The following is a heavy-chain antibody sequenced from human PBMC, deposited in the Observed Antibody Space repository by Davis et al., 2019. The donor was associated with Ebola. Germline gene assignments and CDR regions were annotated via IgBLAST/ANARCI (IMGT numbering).Heavy chain of an antibody. Sequence: GESLKISCAASGFTVSSNYMSWVRQAPGKGLEWVAVISYDGSNKYYADSVKGRFTISRDNSKNTLYLQINSLRAEDTAVYYCARDGLSTGADYWGQGTLVTVSS. CDR1: GFTVSSNY. CDR3: ARDGLSTGADY. J-gene: IGHJ4*02. V-gene: IGHV3-30*03. CDR2: ISYDGSNK. D-gene: IGHD1-14*01.